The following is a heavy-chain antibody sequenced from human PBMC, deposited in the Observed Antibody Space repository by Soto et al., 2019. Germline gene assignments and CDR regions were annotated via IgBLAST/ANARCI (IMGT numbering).Heavy chain of an antibody. CDR1: GGSFKSGSYS. D-gene: IGHD3-3*01. J-gene: IGHJ4*02. CDR2: VYHTGRT. V-gene: IGHV4-61*01. CDR3: ARDFASFDS. Sequence: QVQLQESGPGLVKPSETLSLTCTVSGGSFKSGSYSWSWIRQPPGKGLEWIGYVYHTGRTSYNPSLKSRVSISMDTSKNQFSLNLDSVTGADTAVYFCARDFASFDSWGQGTLVTVSS.